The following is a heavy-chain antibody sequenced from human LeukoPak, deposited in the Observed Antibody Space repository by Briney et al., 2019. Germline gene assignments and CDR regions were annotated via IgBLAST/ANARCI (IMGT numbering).Heavy chain of an antibody. CDR2: INHSGST. J-gene: IGHJ4*02. V-gene: IGHV4-34*01. CDR3: ARHPPGYTSGALDY. Sequence: SETLSLTCAVYGGSFSGYYWSWIRQPPGKGLEWVGEINHSGSTNYNPSLRSRVTMSVDTSKNQFSLKLSFVTAADTALYYCARHPPGYTSGALDYWGQGTLVTVSS. D-gene: IGHD5-18*01. CDR1: GGSFSGYY.